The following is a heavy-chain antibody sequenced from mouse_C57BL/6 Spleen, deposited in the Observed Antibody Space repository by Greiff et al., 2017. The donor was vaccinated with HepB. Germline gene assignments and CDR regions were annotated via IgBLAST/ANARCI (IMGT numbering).Heavy chain of an antibody. D-gene: IGHD2-4*01. Sequence: VQLQQSVAELVRPGASVKLSCTASGFNIKNTYMHWVKQRPEQSLEWIGKIDPANGNTNYAPKFQGKATITADTSSNTAYLQLRSLTSEDTAVYYCGREEDYDRGYYALDYWGRGTSVTVSS. CDR1: GFNIKNTY. V-gene: IGHV14-3*01. CDR3: GREEDYDRGYYALDY. CDR2: IDPANGNT. J-gene: IGHJ4*01.